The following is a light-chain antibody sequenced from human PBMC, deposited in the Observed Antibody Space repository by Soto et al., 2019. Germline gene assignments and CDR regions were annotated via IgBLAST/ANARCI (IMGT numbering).Light chain of an antibody. Sequence: QSALTQPRSVSGSPGQSITISCTGTNSDVGGYNYVSWYQQHPGKAPELMIYEVSHRPSGVSNRFSGSKSDNTASLTISGLQAEDEADYYCSSYTSISTLYVFGTGTKLTVL. J-gene: IGLJ1*01. V-gene: IGLV2-14*01. CDR3: SSYTSISTLYV. CDR1: NSDVGGYNY. CDR2: EVS.